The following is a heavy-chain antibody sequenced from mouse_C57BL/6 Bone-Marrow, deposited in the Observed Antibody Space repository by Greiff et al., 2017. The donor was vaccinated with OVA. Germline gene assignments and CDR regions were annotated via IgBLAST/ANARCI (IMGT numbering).Heavy chain of an antibody. Sequence: EVQLQQSGGGLVKPGGSLKLSCAASGFTFSSYAMSWVRQTPEKRLEWVATISDGGSYTYYPDNVKGRFTISRDNAKNNLYLQMSHLKSEDTAMYYCAREGKLFDYWGQGTTLTVSS. CDR1: GFTFSSYA. CDR2: ISDGGSYT. V-gene: IGHV5-4*01. D-gene: IGHD2-1*01. CDR3: AREGKLFDY. J-gene: IGHJ2*01.